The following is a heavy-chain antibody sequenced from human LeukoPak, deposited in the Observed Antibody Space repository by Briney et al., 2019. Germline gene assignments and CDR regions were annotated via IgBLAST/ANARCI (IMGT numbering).Heavy chain of an antibody. CDR3: VKDRALYAPGTHSPHDY. CDR2: ISYDGSSK. CDR1: GFTFSTYA. Sequence: PGRSLRLSCAASGFTFSTYAMHWVRQAPGKGLEWVAVISYDGSSKYYADSVKGRFTISRDNSKNTLYLQMNSLRAEDTAIYYCVKDRALYAPGTHSPHDYWGQGSLVTVSS. D-gene: IGHD2/OR15-2a*01. V-gene: IGHV3-30*04. J-gene: IGHJ4*02.